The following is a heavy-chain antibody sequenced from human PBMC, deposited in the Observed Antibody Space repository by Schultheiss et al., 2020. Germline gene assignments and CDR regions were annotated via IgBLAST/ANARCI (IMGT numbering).Heavy chain of an antibody. J-gene: IGHJ4*02. D-gene: IGHD5-18*01. Sequence: SETLSLTCAVSGGSISSSNWWSWVRQPPGKGLEWIGEINHSGSTNYNPSLKSRVTISVDTSKNQFSLKLSSVTAADTAVYYCASLGYSYGPNFDYWGQGTLVTVAS. V-gene: IGHV4-4*02. CDR2: INHSGST. CDR3: ASLGYSYGPNFDY. CDR1: GGSISSSNW.